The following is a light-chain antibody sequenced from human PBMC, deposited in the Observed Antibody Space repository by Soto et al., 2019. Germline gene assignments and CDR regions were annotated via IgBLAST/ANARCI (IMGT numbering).Light chain of an antibody. CDR2: EVS. V-gene: IGLV2-14*03. CDR1: SSDVGAYDY. Sequence: QSVLTQPASVSGSPGQSIAISCTGTSSDVGAYDYVSWYQQHPDRAPRLVIYEVSNRPSGVFNRFSGSKSVNTATLTISGLQAEDEADYYCASHTTTNTRVFGTGTKVTVL. CDR3: ASHTTTNTRV. J-gene: IGLJ1*01.